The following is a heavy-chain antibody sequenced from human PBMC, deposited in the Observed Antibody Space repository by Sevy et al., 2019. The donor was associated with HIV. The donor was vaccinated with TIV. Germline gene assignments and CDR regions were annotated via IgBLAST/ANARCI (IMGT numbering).Heavy chain of an antibody. D-gene: IGHD3-22*01. V-gene: IGHV3-21*01. CDR2: ISSSSSYI. Sequence: GGSLRLSYAASGFTFSSYSMNWVRQAPGKGLEWVSSISSSSSYIYYADSVKGRFTISRDNAKNSLYLQMNSLRAEDTAVYYCARAYYYDSSGDDAFDIWGQGTMVTVSS. CDR1: GFTFSSYS. J-gene: IGHJ3*02. CDR3: ARAYYYDSSGDDAFDI.